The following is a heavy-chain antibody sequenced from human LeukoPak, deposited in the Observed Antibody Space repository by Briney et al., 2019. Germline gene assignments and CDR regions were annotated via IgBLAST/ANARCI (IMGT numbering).Heavy chain of an antibody. J-gene: IGHJ1*01. CDR3: AKPQGYDSINFQH. CDR2: ILHDGSNK. CDR1: GFTFSSYA. D-gene: IGHD3-22*01. V-gene: IGHV3-30*18. Sequence: PGRSLRLSCAASGFTFSSYAMHWVRQAPGKGLEWVAVILHDGSNKQYADSVKGRFTISRDNSKNTLYLQMNSLRAEDTAVYYCAKPQGYDSINFQHWGQGTLVTVSS.